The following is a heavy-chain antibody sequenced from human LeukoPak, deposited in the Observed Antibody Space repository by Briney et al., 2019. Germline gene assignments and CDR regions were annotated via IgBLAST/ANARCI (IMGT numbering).Heavy chain of an antibody. Sequence: PSETLSLTCTVSGGSISSGSYYWSWIRQPAGKGLEWIGRSYTSGSTNYNPSLKSRVTISVDTSKNQFSLKLSSVTAADTAVYYCARAAGAAAGTFDYWGQGTLVTVSS. D-gene: IGHD6-13*01. V-gene: IGHV4-61*02. CDR3: ARAAGAAAGTFDY. J-gene: IGHJ4*02. CDR1: GGSISSGSYY. CDR2: SYTSGST.